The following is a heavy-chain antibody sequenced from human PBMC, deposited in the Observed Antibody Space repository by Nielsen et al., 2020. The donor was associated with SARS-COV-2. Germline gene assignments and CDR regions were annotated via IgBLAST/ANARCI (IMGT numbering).Heavy chain of an antibody. D-gene: IGHD3-22*01. CDR1: GFTFSSYG. CDR3: ARELITMIVGGDLDY. J-gene: IGHJ4*02. Sequence: GESLKISCAASGFTFSSYGMHWVRQAPGKGLEWVAVIWYDGSNKYYADSVKGRFTISRDNSKNTLYLQMNSLRAEDTAVYYCARELITMIVGGDLDYWGQGTLVTVSS. CDR2: IWYDGSNK. V-gene: IGHV3-30*19.